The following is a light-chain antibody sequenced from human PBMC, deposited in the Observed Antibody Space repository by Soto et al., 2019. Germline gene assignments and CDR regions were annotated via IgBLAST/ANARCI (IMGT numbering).Light chain of an antibody. J-gene: IGKJ1*01. CDR2: KAS. V-gene: IGKV1-5*03. CDR1: QSISSW. Sequence: DLQMTQSPSTLSASVGDRVTITCRASQSISSWLAWYQQKPGKAPKLLIYKASSLESGVPSRFSGSGSGTELTITISSLQPDDCETYYCQQYNSYSWTFGQGTKVDIK. CDR3: QQYNSYSWT.